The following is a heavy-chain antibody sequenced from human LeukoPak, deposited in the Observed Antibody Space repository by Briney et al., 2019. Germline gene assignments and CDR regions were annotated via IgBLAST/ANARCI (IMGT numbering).Heavy chain of an antibody. D-gene: IGHD6-6*01. V-gene: IGHV3-9*01. Sequence: PGGSLRLSCAASGFTFDDYAMHWVRQAPGKGLEWVSGISWNSGSIGYADSVKGRFTISRDNAKNSLYLQMNSLRAEDTALYYCARRIAASAAGGNFDLWGRGTLVTVSS. J-gene: IGHJ2*01. CDR2: ISWNSGSI. CDR3: ARRIAASAAGGNFDL. CDR1: GFTFDDYA.